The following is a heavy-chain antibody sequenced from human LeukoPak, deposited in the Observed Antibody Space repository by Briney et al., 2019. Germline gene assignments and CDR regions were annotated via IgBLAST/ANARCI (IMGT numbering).Heavy chain of an antibody. CDR2: ISWDGGST. D-gene: IGHD3-3*01. V-gene: IGHV3-43D*04. J-gene: IGHJ6*03. Sequence: GGSLRLSCAASGFTFDDYAMHLVRQAPGKGLEWVSLISWDGGSTYYADSVKGRFTVSRDNSKNSLYLQMNSLRAEDTALYYCAKGAVTIFGVVIREDYYYMDVWGKGTTVTVSS. CDR1: GFTFDDYA. CDR3: AKGAVTIFGVVIREDYYYMDV.